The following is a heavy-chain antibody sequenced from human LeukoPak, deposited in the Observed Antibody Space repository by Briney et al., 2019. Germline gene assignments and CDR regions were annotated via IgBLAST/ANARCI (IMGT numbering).Heavy chain of an antibody. CDR1: GGSFSGYY. D-gene: IGHD3-10*01. CDR3: ARARFGELLGRFDP. V-gene: IGHV4-34*01. CDR2: INHSGST. Sequence: PSETLSLTCAVYGGSFSGYYWSWIRQPPGKGLEWIGEINHSGSTNYNPSLKSRVTISVDTSKNRFSLKLSSVTAADTAVYYCARARFGELLGRFDPWGQGTLVTVSS. J-gene: IGHJ5*02.